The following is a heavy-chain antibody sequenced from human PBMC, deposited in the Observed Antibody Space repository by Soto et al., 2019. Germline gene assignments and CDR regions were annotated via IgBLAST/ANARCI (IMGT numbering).Heavy chain of an antibody. V-gene: IGHV3-30-3*01. CDR2: ISYDGSNK. D-gene: IGHD3-10*01. CDR3: TRDPTGRYYGSGSYYFDY. Sequence: QVQLVESGGGVVQPGRSLRLSCAASGFTFSSYAMHWVRQAPGKGLEWVAVISYDGSNKYYADSVKGRFTISRDNSKNTLYLQMNSLRVEDTAVYYCTRDPTGRYYGSGSYYFDYWGQGTLVTVSS. CDR1: GFTFSSYA. J-gene: IGHJ4*02.